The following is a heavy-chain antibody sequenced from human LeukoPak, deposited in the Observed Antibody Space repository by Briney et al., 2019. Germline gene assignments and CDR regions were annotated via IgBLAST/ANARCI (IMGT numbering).Heavy chain of an antibody. D-gene: IGHD7-27*01. J-gene: IGHJ3*02. CDR2: INHSGST. CDR1: GGSFSGYY. CDR3: ARGDELGSDAFDI. Sequence: SETLSLTCAVYGGSFSGYYWSWIRQPPGKGLEWIGEINHSGSTNYNPSLKSRVTISVDTSKNQFSLKLSSVTAADTAVYYCARGDELGSDAFDIWGQGTMVTVSS. V-gene: IGHV4-34*01.